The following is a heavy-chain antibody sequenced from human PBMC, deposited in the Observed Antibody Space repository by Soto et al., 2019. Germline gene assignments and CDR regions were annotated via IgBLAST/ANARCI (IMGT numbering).Heavy chain of an antibody. CDR1: GFTVNNNY. CDR3: ARDPYNFWPHYGMDV. CDR2: IYSGGST. V-gene: IGHV3-53*01. J-gene: IGHJ6*02. D-gene: IGHD3-3*01. Sequence: GGSRRLSCAASGFTVNNNYMNWVRQAPGKGLEWVSVIYSGGSTYYADCVKGRFTISRDNFKNTLYLQMNSLRAEDTAVYYCARDPYNFWPHYGMDVWGQGTTVTVSS.